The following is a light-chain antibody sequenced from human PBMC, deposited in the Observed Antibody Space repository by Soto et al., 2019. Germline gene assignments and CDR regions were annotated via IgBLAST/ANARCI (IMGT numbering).Light chain of an antibody. CDR3: SSFTGGLTFV. CDR1: RSDVGAYNY. CDR2: EVT. J-gene: IGLJ1*01. V-gene: IGLV2-14*01. Sequence: QSALTLPASVSGSPGQSIAISCTGTRSDVGAYNYVSWYQQHPGKAPKLMISEVTNRPSGVSDRFSGSKSGNTASLTISGLPAEDEADYYRSSFTGGLTFVLGTGTKVTV.